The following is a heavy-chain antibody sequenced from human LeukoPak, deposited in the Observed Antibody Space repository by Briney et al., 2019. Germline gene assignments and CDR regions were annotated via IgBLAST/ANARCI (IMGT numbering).Heavy chain of an antibody. CDR2: ISSSGDII. D-gene: IGHD7-27*01. CDR3: GRGHWGLDY. V-gene: IGHV3-11*01. J-gene: IGHJ4*02. CDR1: GITISDHF. Sequence: GSLRLSCAASGITISDHFMTLIRPAPGEGLEWVSYISSSGDIIEYADSVKGRFTMSRDNAKNSLYLQMHSLRAEDTAVYYCGRGHWGLDYWGQGTMVTVSS.